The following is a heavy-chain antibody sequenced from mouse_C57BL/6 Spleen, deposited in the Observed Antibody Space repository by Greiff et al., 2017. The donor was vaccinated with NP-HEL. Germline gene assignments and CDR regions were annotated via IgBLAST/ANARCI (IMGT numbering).Heavy chain of an antibody. CDR3: ARGVVDYFDY. CDR1: GYTFTSYG. V-gene: IGHV1-81*01. Sequence: VQLVESGAELARPGASVKLSCKASGYTFTSYGISWVKQRTGQGLEWIGEIYPRSGNTYYNEKFKGKATLTADKSSSTAYMELRSLTSEDSAVYFCARGVVDYFDYWGQGTTLTVSS. D-gene: IGHD1-1*01. CDR2: IYPRSGNT. J-gene: IGHJ2*01.